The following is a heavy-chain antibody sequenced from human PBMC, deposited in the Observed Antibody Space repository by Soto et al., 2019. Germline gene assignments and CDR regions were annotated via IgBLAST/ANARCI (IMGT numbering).Heavy chain of an antibody. CDR1: GDSISNLYY. CDR2: VSYSGTT. J-gene: IGHJ1*01. V-gene: IGHV4-39*01. Sequence: QLQLQESGPGLVKPSETLSLTCAVSGDSISNLYYWGWIRQPPGKGLEWIGTVSYSGTTYYNPSLKSRITISVDASKNQFSLSLSSVTSADTAVYYCARLSGNGYRTLGYWGQGIRVTVSS. D-gene: IGHD3-22*01. CDR3: ARLSGNGYRTLGY.